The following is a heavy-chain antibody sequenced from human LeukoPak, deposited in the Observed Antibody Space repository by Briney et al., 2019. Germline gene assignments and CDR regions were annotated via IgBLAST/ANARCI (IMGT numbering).Heavy chain of an antibody. CDR1: GFSLSTSGVG. J-gene: IGHJ4*02. D-gene: IGHD3-9*01. CDR3: ARLYYDILTGYYYFDY. V-gene: IGHV2-5*02. Sequence: SGPTLVKPTQTLTLTCTFSGFSLSTSGVGVGWIRQPPGKALEWLALIYWDDDKRYSPSLKSRLTFTKDTSKNQVVLTMTNMDPVDTATYYCARLYYDILTGYYYFDYWGQGTLVTVSS. CDR2: IYWDDDK.